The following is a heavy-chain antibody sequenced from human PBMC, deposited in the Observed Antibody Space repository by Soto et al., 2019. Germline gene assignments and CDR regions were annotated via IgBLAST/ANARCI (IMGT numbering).Heavy chain of an antibody. V-gene: IGHV4-59*01. Sequence: PSETLSLTCTVSGGSISSYYWSWIRQPPGKGLEWIGYIYYSGSTNYNPSLKSRVTISVDTSKNQFSLKLSSVTAADTAVYYCARNQLAWDFDYWGQGTLVTVSS. J-gene: IGHJ4*02. CDR3: ARNQLAWDFDY. D-gene: IGHD6-6*01. CDR1: GGSISSYY. CDR2: IYYSGST.